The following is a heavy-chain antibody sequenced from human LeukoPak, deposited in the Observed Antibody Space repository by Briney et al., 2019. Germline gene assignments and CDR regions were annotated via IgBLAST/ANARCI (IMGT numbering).Heavy chain of an antibody. CDR1: GYSFTSYW. CDR3: ARRHLIGYCSSTSCPYYFDY. CDR2: IYPGDSDT. D-gene: IGHD2-2*01. Sequence: GESLKISCKGSGYSFTSYWIGWVRQMPGKGLEWMGIIYPGDSDTRYSPSFQGQVTISADKSISTAYLQWSSLKAPDTAMYYCARRHLIGYCSSTSCPYYFDYWGQGTLVTVSS. V-gene: IGHV5-51*01. J-gene: IGHJ4*02.